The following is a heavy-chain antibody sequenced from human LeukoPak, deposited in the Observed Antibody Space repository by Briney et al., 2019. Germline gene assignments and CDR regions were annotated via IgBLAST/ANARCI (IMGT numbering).Heavy chain of an antibody. D-gene: IGHD2-8*01. CDR1: AGSISSSSYY. Sequence: PSETLSLTCTVSAGSISSSSYYWGWIRQPPGKGLEWIASIYYSGNNSYNPSLKSRVTISVDTSKNQFSLRLSSVTAADTAVYYCARSVRKEDAFDIWGQGTMVTVSS. CDR2: IYYSGNN. J-gene: IGHJ3*02. CDR3: ARSVRKEDAFDI. V-gene: IGHV4-39*01.